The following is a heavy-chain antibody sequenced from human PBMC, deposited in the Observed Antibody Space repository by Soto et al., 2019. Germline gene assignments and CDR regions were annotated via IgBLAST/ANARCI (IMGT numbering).Heavy chain of an antibody. D-gene: IGHD3-22*01. J-gene: IGHJ6*02. CDR3: AASRGFYEAMDA. Sequence: QVQLVQSGAEVKKPGSSVKVSCTASGGAFRNYAVSWVRQAPGQGLEWMGAVMPTFGAGVYAQKFQGRLTIFADESTNTAYLNASSLTFEDAAIYYCAASRGFYEAMDAWGQGTTLTVSS. V-gene: IGHV1-69*01. CDR1: GGAFRNYA. CDR2: VMPTFGAG.